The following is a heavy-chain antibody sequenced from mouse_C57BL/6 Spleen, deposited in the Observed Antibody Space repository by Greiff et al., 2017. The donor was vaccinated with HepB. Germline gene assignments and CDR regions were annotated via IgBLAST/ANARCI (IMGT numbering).Heavy chain of an antibody. Sequence: QVHVKQPGAELVKPGASVKLSCKASGYTFTSYWMHWVKQRPGRGLEWIGRIDPNSGGTKYNEKFKSKATLTVDKPSSTAYMQLSSLTSEDSAVYYCARSDPIYYDYDGYFDYWGQGTTLTVSS. CDR1: GYTFTSYW. CDR3: ARSDPIYYDYDGYFDY. J-gene: IGHJ2*01. V-gene: IGHV1-72*01. CDR2: IDPNSGGT. D-gene: IGHD2-4*01.